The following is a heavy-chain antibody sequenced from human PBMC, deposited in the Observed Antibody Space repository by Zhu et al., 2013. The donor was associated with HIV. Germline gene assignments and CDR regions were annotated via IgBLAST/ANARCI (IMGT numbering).Heavy chain of an antibody. J-gene: IGHJ4*02. CDR2: IIPIFGTA. D-gene: IGHD3-22*01. CDR3: ARGPTATHPPTYDRSTYFDY. Sequence: QVQLVQSGAEVKKPGSSVKVSCKASGGTFSSYAISWVRQAPGQGLEWMGGIIPIFGTANYAQKFQGRVTITADESTSTAYMELSSLRSEDTAVYYCARGPTATHPPTYDRSTYFDYWGQGTLVTVSS. V-gene: IGHV1-69*01. CDR1: GGTFSSYA.